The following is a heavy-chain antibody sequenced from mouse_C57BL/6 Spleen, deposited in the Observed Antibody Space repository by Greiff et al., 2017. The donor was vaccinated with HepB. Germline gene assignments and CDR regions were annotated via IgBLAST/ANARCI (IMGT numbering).Heavy chain of an antibody. D-gene: IGHD2-4*01. CDR2: YPGSGNTY. V-gene: IGHV1-83*01. CDR3: KYYDYDEEWFAY. CDR1: YTFTDYYM. J-gene: IGHJ3*01. Sequence: VQLKQSGPELVKPGASVKMSCKASGYTFTDYYMHWVKQKPGKGLEWIGEIYPGSGNTYYNEKFKGKATLTADTSSSTAYMELSSLTNEDSAVYYCTKYYDYDEEWFAYWGQGTLVTVAA.